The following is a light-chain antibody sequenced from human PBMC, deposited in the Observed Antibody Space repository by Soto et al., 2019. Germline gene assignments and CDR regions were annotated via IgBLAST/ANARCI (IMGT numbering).Light chain of an antibody. CDR1: QSISNY. Sequence: IQITQYTYSLSASLGYIFIITFRTSQSISNYLNWYQQNPGKAPKLLIYLASTLQSGVPSRFRGSRSGTEFTLTVSSLQPEDFATYYCLQDHDDSWTFGQGTKVDIK. J-gene: IGKJ1*01. CDR3: LQDHDDSWT. V-gene: IGKV1-6*01. CDR2: LAS.